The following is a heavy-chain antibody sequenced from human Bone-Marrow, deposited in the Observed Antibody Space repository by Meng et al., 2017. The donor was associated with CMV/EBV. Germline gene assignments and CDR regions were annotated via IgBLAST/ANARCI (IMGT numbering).Heavy chain of an antibody. CDR1: GFTFSSYA. CDR2: ISYDGSNK. V-gene: IGHV3-30*04. D-gene: IGHD3-3*01. J-gene: IGHJ4*02. Sequence: LSLTCAASGFTFSSYAMHWVRQAPGKGLEWVAVISYDGSNKYYADSVKGRFTISRDNSKNTLYLQMNSLRAEDTAVYYCAREHLNYDFWSGYYLDYWGQGTLVTVSS. CDR3: AREHLNYDFWSGYYLDY.